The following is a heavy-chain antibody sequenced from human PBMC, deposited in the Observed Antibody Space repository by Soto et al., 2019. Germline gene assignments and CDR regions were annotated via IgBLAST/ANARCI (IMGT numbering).Heavy chain of an antibody. CDR2: MNPNSGNT. V-gene: IGHV1-8*01. CDR3: ARSDGYNFNWLDS. D-gene: IGHD2-21*01. J-gene: IGHJ5*01. Sequence: QVQLVQSGAEVKTPGASVKVSCKASGYTFATYDINWVRQAPGQGLEWMGWMNPNSGNTGYAQKFQGRLSMTRDTAVSVAHLELSRLRTEDTAVYYWARSDGYNFNWLDSWGQGTLVNVS. CDR1: GYTFATYD.